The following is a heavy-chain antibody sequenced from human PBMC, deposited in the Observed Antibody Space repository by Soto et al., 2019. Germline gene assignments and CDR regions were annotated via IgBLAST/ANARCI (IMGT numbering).Heavy chain of an antibody. D-gene: IGHD1-26*01. CDR1: GFTFSSHE. CDR2: ISNSGSTI. CDR3: AGGVMYSGSYQD. Sequence: LRLSCAASGFTFSSHEMAWVRQAPGKGLEWVSYISNSGSTIKYADSVKGRFTISRDNAKNSLYLQMNSLRAEDTAVYYCAGGVMYSGSYQDWGLGSLVTVSS. J-gene: IGHJ4*02. V-gene: IGHV3-48*03.